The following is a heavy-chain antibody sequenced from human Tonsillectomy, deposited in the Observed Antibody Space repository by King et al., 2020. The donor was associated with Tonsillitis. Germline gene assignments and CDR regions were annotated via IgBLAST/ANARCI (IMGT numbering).Heavy chain of an antibody. J-gene: IGHJ3*02. CDR3: AREDVNNGNSGAFDI. CDR1: GFTFSSHP. V-gene: IGHV3-30*01. D-gene: IGHD4-23*01. Sequence: VQLVESGGGVVQPGRSLRLSCAASGFTFSSHPLHWVRQAPGKGLEWVAFITNDGSSNLYADSVKGRFTISRDNSKNTLYLQMNSLRTEDTAVYYCAREDVNNGNSGAFDIWGPGTMVTVSS. CDR2: ITNDGSSN.